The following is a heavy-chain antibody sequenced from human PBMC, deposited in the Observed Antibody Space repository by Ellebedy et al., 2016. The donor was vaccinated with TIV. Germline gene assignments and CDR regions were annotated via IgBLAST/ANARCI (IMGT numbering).Heavy chain of an antibody. CDR1: GFTFSTYW. Sequence: GESLKISCAASGFTFSTYWMGWVRQAPGKGLEWVSNIKQDGSEKHYVDSVKGRFTISRDNAKNSLYLQMNSLRADDTAVYYCARSHLLAFDVFNIWGQGTMVTVSS. CDR3: ARSHLLAFDVFNI. V-gene: IGHV3-7*03. D-gene: IGHD3-3*02. J-gene: IGHJ3*02. CDR2: IKQDGSEK.